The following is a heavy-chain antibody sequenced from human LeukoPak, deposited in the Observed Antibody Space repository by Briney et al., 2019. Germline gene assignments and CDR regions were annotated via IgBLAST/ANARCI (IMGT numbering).Heavy chain of an antibody. D-gene: IGHD3-10*01. CDR2: INHSGST. V-gene: IGHV4-34*01. J-gene: IGHJ6*02. Sequence: SGTLSLTCAVYGGSFSGYYWSWIRQPPGKGLEWIGEINHSGSTNYNPSLKSRVTISVDTSKNQFSLKLSSVTAADTAVYYCARASMVRGVGYYYYGMDVWGQGTTVTVSS. CDR1: GGSFSGYY. CDR3: ARASMVRGVGYYYYGMDV.